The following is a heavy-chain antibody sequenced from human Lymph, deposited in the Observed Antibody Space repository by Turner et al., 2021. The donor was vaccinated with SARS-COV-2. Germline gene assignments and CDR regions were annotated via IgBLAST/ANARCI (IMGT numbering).Heavy chain of an antibody. CDR3: ARAPFISVLMMYASGYFDN. Sequence: QLQLQESGPGPVHPSETLSLTCTVSGGSISSSSYYWGWIRQPQGKGLEWIGSIYYSGSTYYNPSLKSRVTISVDTSKNQFSLKLSSVTAAETAVYYCARAPFISVLMMYASGYFDNWGQGTLVTVSS. CDR1: GGSISSSSYY. V-gene: IGHV4-39*01. D-gene: IGHD2-8*01. J-gene: IGHJ4*02. CDR2: IYYSGST.